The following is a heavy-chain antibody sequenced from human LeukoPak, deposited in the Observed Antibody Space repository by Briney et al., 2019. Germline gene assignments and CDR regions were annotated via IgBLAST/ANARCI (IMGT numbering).Heavy chain of an antibody. CDR3: AREGGTVVTPDYFDY. CDR1: GFTFSSYA. Sequence: GGSLRLSCAASGFTFSSYAMSWVRQAPGKGLEWVAVISYDGSNKYYADSVKGRFTISRDNSKNTLYLQMNSLRAEDTAVYYCAREGGTVVTPDYFDYWGQGTLVTVSS. D-gene: IGHD4-23*01. J-gene: IGHJ4*02. CDR2: ISYDGSNK. V-gene: IGHV3-30-3*01.